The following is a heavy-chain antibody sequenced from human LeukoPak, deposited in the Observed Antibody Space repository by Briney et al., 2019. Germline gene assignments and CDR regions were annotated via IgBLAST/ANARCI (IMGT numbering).Heavy chain of an antibody. V-gene: IGHV1-46*01. CDR2: INPTGGST. CDR1: GYTFTSYY. CDR3: ARDLSHRYYHRTGYAFDY. D-gene: IGHD3/OR15-3a*01. J-gene: IGHJ4*02. Sequence: ASVKVSCKASGYTFTSYYMHWVRQAPGQGLEWMGLINPTGGSTGYAQKFQGRVTMSRDTSTSTVYMDLSSLRSEDTAMYYCARDLSHRYYHRTGYAFDYWGQGTLVTVSS.